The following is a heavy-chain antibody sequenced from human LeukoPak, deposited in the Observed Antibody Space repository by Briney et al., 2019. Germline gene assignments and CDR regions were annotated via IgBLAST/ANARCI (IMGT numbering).Heavy chain of an antibody. J-gene: IGHJ4*02. CDR2: IIPIFGTA. CDR1: GGTFSSYA. CDR3: ARDKGSGSSGYFFFDY. V-gene: IGHV1-69*05. Sequence: SVKVSCKASGGTFSSYAISWVRQAPGQGLERMGRIIPIFGTANYAQKFQGRVTITTDESTSTAYMELSSLRSEDTAVYYCARDKGSGSSGYFFFDYWGQGTLVTVSS. D-gene: IGHD3-22*01.